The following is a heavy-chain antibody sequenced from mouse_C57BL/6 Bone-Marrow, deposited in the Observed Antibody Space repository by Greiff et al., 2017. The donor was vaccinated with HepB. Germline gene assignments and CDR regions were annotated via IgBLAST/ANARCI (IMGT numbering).Heavy chain of an antibody. CDR1: GFTFSDFY. Sequence: EVQGVESGGGLVQSGRSLRLSCATSGFTFSDFYMEWVRQAPGKGLEWIAASRNKANDYTTEYSASVKGRFIVSRDTSQSILYLQMNALRAEDTAIYYCARDEGDYYGRGYWYFDVWGTGTTVTVSS. CDR2: SRNKANDYTT. CDR3: ARDEGDYYGRGYWYFDV. V-gene: IGHV7-1*01. D-gene: IGHD1-1*01. J-gene: IGHJ1*03.